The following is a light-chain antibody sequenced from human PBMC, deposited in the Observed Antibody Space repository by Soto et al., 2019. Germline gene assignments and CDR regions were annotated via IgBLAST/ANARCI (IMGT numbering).Light chain of an antibody. CDR3: QQSYTSPLT. Sequence: DIQMTQSPSSLSASVGDKITITCRASQSINTNLNGYKQKPGKAPNLLIYEASTLNSGVPSRVSGSGSGTDFTRTISSLQPEDFATFYCQQSYTSPLTFGPGTKVDFK. J-gene: IGKJ3*01. V-gene: IGKV1-39*01. CDR1: QSINTN. CDR2: EAS.